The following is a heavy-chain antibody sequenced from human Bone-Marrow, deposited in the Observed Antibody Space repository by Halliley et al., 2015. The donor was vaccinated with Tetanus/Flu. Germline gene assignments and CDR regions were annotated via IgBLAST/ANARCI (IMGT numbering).Heavy chain of an antibody. V-gene: IGHV1-18*01. CDR2: AYNGKT. D-gene: IGHD6-25*01. Sequence: AYNGKTEIPRKVRDRVPMTMDTSPSTAYMELGSLRSDDTAVYYCARVPAEYDFAMDVWGQGTTVTVSS. J-gene: IGHJ6*02. CDR3: ARVPAEYDFAMDV.